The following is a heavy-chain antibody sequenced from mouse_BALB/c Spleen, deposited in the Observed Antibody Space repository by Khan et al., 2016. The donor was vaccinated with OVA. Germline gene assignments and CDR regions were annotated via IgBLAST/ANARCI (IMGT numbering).Heavy chain of an antibody. V-gene: IGHV5-17*02. Sequence: EVQLQESGGGLVQPGGSRKLSCAASGFTFSNFGMHWVRQAPKQGLEWVAYISSGSSTIYYVDTVKGRFTISRDNPKNTLFLQMTSLRSEDTAIFYWARSGGNFHWYFDVWGAGTSVTVSS. CDR2: ISSGSSTI. J-gene: IGHJ1*01. D-gene: IGHD2-1*01. CDR3: ARSGGNFHWYFDV. CDR1: GFTFSNFG.